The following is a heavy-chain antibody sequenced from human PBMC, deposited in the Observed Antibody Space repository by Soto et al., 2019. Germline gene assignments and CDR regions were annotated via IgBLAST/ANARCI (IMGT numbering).Heavy chain of an antibody. J-gene: IGHJ6*02. D-gene: IGHD3-10*01. Sequence: SGPTLVNPTQTLTLTCTFSGFSLSTSGVCVSWIRQPPGKALEWLALIDWDDDKYYTASLETRLTISKDTSKNQVVLTVTNTDPVDTATYYCARTHTVRGVISMYHGMDVWGQGTTVTVSS. CDR1: GFSLSTSGVC. CDR2: IDWDDDK. CDR3: ARTHTVRGVISMYHGMDV. V-gene: IGHV2-70*01.